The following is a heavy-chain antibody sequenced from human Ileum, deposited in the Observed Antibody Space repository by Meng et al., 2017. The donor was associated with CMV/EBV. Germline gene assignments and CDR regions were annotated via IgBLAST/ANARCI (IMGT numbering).Heavy chain of an antibody. Sequence: FNFSSYPMHWVRQAPGKGLEWVTVISYDGSNKYYADSVKGRFTISRDNSKNTLYLQMNSLRAEDTAVYYCARDRATGIAVAGNWFDPWGQGTLVTVSS. D-gene: IGHD6-19*01. CDR2: ISYDGSNK. CDR3: ARDRATGIAVAGNWFDP. CDR1: FNFSSYP. V-gene: IGHV3-30*04. J-gene: IGHJ5*02.